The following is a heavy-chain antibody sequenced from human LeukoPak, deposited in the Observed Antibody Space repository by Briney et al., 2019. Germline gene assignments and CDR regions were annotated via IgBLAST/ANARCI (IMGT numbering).Heavy chain of an antibody. J-gene: IGHJ5*02. V-gene: IGHV1-8*03. CDR1: GYTFTNYD. Sequence: GASVKVSCKASGYTFTNYDINWVRQAAGQGLEWMGWMNPNSGNAAYAQKFQGRVTITRNTSITTAYMDLSSLTSEDTAVYYCAGDIAGATLRGWFDPWGQGTLVTVSS. CDR2: MNPNSGNA. CDR3: AGDIAGATLRGWFDP. D-gene: IGHD1-1*01.